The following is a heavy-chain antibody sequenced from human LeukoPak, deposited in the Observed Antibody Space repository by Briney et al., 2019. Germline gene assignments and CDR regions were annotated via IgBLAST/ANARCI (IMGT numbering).Heavy chain of an antibody. CDR3: ARAVGSGSIQTYYYYMDV. D-gene: IGHD3-10*01. Sequence: SETLSLTCTVSGGSISSYYWGRIRQPPGKGLEWIASMYSSGTTYYNPSLKSRVTISVDTSKNQFSLKLSSVTAADTAVYYCARAVGSGSIQTYYYYMDVWGKGTTVTISS. J-gene: IGHJ6*03. CDR1: GGSISSYY. V-gene: IGHV4-39*07. CDR2: MYSSGTT.